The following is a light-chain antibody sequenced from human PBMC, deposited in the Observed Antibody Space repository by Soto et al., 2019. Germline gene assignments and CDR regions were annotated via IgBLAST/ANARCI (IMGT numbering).Light chain of an antibody. Sequence: QSVLTQPPSVSGAPGQRITISCTGSTSNFGPLSGIHWYQQLPGRAPKLLLNTNTHRPSVVAARFSGSKSGTSASLAITGLQPADEGDYYCQYYGDTLRGLFVFGGGTKLTVL. CDR1: TSNFGPLSG. J-gene: IGLJ2*01. V-gene: IGLV1-40*01. CDR2: TNT. CDR3: QYYGDTLRGLFV.